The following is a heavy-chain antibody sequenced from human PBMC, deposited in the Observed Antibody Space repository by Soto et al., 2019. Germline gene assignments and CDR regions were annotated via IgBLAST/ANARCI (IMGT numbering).Heavy chain of an antibody. Sequence: EEQVSEAGGALVQPGGSLRLSCAASGFNFNTFAMSWIRQAPGKGLEWVSHISSSGGSRDYADSVRGRFTISRDNSKNILLLQMNSLRAYETDTYYCAKDPPTPWTDNWVVPWGKGTLVNVYS. V-gene: IGHV3-23*01. J-gene: IGHJ5*02. CDR2: ISSSGGSR. D-gene: IGHD1-1*01. CDR3: AKDPPTPWTDNWVVP. CDR1: GFNFNTFA.